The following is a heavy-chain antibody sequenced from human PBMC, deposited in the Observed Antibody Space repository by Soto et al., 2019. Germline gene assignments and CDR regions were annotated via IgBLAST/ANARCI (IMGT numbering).Heavy chain of an antibody. J-gene: IGHJ6*02. CDR2: INPSGGST. Sequence: ASVKVSCKASGYTFTSYYMHWVRQAPGQGLEWMGIINPSGGSTSYAQKFQGRVTMTRDTSTSTVYMELSSLRSEDTAVYYCARDVGTIFGPPTYGMDVWGQGTTVTVSS. CDR3: ARDVGTIFGPPTYGMDV. V-gene: IGHV1-46*01. CDR1: GYTFTSYY. D-gene: IGHD3-3*01.